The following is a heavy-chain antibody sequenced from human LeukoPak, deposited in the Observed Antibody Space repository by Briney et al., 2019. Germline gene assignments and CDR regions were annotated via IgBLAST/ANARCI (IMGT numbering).Heavy chain of an antibody. CDR3: ARVRSSGWYFDY. CDR1: GFTFEDYG. V-gene: IGHV3-20*04. Sequence: PGGSLRLSCAASGFTFEDYGMSWVRQAPGKGLEWVSGINWNGGSTGYADSVKGRFTISRDNAKNSLYLQVNSLRAEDTALYYCARVRSSGWYFDYWGQGTLVTVSS. J-gene: IGHJ4*02. D-gene: IGHD6-19*01. CDR2: INWNGGST.